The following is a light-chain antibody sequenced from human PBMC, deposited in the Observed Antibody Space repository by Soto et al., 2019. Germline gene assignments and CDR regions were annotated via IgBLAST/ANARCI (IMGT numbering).Light chain of an antibody. CDR1: QSVSSS. CDR2: GAS. J-gene: IGKJ1*01. Sequence: EIMMKKSPATLSVSQGERATLSCRASQSVSSSLAWYQQKPGQAPRLLIFGASTRATGIPARFSGSGSGTEFTLTISGLQSEDFAVYYCQQYNNWPRTFGQGTNV. CDR3: QQYNNWPRT. V-gene: IGKV3-15*01.